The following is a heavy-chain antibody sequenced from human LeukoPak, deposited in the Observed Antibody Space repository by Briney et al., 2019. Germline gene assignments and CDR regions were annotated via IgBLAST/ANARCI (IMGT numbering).Heavy chain of an antibody. D-gene: IGHD3-10*01. CDR1: GYTFTSYD. CDR3: ARARTYGSGILKARENWFDP. V-gene: IGHV1-8*01. Sequence: GASVKVSCKASGYTFTSYDINWVRQATGQGLEWMGWMNPNSGNTGYAQKFQGRVTMTRNTSISTAYMELSSLRSEDTAVYYCARARTYGSGILKARENWFDPWGQGTLVTVSS. CDR2: MNPNSGNT. J-gene: IGHJ5*02.